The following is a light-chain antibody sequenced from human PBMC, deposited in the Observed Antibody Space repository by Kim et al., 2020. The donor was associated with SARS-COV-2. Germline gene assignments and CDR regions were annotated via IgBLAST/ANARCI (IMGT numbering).Light chain of an antibody. CDR1: QSLLHSNGYNY. CDR2: LGS. CDR3: MQALQTPRS. V-gene: IGKV2-28*01. J-gene: IGKJ2*03. Sequence: DIVMTQSPLSLPVTXGEPASISCRSSQSLLHSNGYNYLDWYLQKPGQSPQLLIYLGSNRASGVPDRFSGSGSGTDFTLKISRVEAEDVGVYYCMQALQTPRSFGQGTKLE.